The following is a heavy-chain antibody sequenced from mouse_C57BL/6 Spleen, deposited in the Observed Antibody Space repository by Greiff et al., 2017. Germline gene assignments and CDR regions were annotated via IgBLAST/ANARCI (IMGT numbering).Heavy chain of an antibody. CDR3: ARIITPGYFDY. D-gene: IGHD1-1*01. CDR1: GYTFTSYW. Sequence: QVQLQQPGAELVKPGASVKMSCKASGYTFTSYWITWVKERPGQGLEWIGDFYPGSGSTNYNENFKTKATLTVDPSSSTAYMQLSSLTSEDSAVYYCARIITPGYFDYGGQGTTLTGSS. CDR2: FYPGSGST. V-gene: IGHV1-55*01. J-gene: IGHJ2*01.